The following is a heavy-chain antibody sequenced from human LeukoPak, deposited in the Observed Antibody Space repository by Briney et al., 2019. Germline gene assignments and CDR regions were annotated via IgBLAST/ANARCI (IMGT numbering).Heavy chain of an antibody. J-gene: IGHJ4*02. CDR3: TTDRDSSGYYGDY. D-gene: IGHD3-22*01. Sequence: GGSLRLSCAASGFTFSSYSMNWVRQAPGKGLEWVSSISSSSSYIYYADSVKGRFTISRDNAKNSLYLQMNSLRAEDTAVYYCTTDRDSSGYYGDYWGQGTLVTVSS. V-gene: IGHV3-21*03. CDR1: GFTFSSYS. CDR2: ISSSSSYI.